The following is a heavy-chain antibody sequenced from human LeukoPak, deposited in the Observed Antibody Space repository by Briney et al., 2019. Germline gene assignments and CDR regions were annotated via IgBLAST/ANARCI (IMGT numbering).Heavy chain of an antibody. CDR2: IYTSGST. CDR1: GGSIRSGSYY. D-gene: IGHD4-17*01. J-gene: IGHJ4*02. V-gene: IGHV4-61*02. CDR3: AREFGYAVTSLDY. Sequence: SQTLSLTCTVSGGSIRSGSYYWSWIRQPAGKGLEWIGRIYTSGSTHYNPSLKSGVTISVDTSKNQFSLKLSSVTAADTAVYYCAREFGYAVTSLDYWGQGTLVTVSS.